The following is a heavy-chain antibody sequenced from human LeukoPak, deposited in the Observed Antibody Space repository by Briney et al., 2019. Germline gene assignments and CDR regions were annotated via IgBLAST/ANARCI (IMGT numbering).Heavy chain of an antibody. CDR3: ARGRGSSSWYRCYFDY. J-gene: IGHJ4*02. CDR1: GGSFSGYY. V-gene: IGHV4-34*01. Sequence: SETLSLTCAVYGGSFSGYYWSWIRQPPGKGLEGIGEINHSGSTNYNPSLKSRVTISVDTSKNQFSLKLSSVTAADTAVYYCARGRGSSSWYRCYFDYWGQGTLVTVSS. CDR2: INHSGST. D-gene: IGHD6-13*01.